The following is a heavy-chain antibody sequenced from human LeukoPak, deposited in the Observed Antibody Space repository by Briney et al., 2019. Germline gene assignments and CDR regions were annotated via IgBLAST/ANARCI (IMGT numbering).Heavy chain of an antibody. V-gene: IGHV5-51*01. D-gene: IGHD3-22*01. Sequence: GESLQISCKGSGSRFTSYWIGWVRQMPGKGLEWMGIIYPGDSDTRYSPSFQGQVTISADKSISTAYLQWSSLKASDTAMYYCARPAEKYYYDSSGYYPAYYYFDYWGQGTLVTVSS. CDR1: GSRFTSYW. CDR2: IYPGDSDT. CDR3: ARPAEKYYYDSSGYYPAYYYFDY. J-gene: IGHJ4*02.